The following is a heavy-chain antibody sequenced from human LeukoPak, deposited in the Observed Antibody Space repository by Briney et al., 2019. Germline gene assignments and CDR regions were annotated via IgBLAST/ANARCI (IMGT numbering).Heavy chain of an antibody. J-gene: IGHJ4*02. CDR1: GFTFSDYA. CDR2: ISYNARNT. CDR3: ASLWFGELLYSFDY. V-gene: IGHV3-30*04. D-gene: IGHD3-10*01. Sequence: GGSLRLSCAASGFTFSDYAVHWVRQAPDKGLEWVAAISYNARNTKYADSVKGRFTISRDNSKNTLYLQMNSLRAEDTAVYYCASLWFGELLYSFDYWGQGTLVTVSS.